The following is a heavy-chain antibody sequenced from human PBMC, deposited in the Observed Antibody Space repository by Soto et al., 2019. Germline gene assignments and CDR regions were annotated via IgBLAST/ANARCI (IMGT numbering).Heavy chain of an antibody. CDR3: TRDPLIAVAAYDAFDI. J-gene: IGHJ3*02. CDR2: IWYDGSNK. V-gene: IGHV3-33*01. CDR1: GFTFSSYR. D-gene: IGHD6-19*01. Sequence: QVQLVESGGGVVQRGGSLRLSCAASGFTFSSYRMHWVRQAPGKGLEWVAVIWYDGSNKYYADSVKGRYTISRDDSKNTVYLQMNSLGAEDTAVYYCTRDPLIAVAAYDAFDIWGQGTSVTVSS.